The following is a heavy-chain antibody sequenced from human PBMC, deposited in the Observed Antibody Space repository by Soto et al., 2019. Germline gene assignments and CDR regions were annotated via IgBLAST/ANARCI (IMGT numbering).Heavy chain of an antibody. D-gene: IGHD6-13*01. CDR1: GFTFDDYA. CDR2: ISWNSGSI. Sequence: EVQLVESGGGLVQPGRSLRLSCAASGFTFDDYAMHWVRQAPGKGLEWVSGISWNSGSIGYADSVKGRFTISRDNAKNSLYLQMNSLRAEDTALYYCAKELKYSSSWYADTFDYWGQGTLVTVSS. CDR3: AKELKYSSSWYADTFDY. J-gene: IGHJ4*02. V-gene: IGHV3-9*01.